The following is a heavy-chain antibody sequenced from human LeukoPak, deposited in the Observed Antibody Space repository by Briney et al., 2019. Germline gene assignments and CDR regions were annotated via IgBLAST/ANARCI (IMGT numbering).Heavy chain of an antibody. CDR3: ARGCFESCSAGSCLLGNY. J-gene: IGHJ4*02. CDR2: IYYIGTT. Sequence: PSETLSLTCTVSRGSISPSYWRWIRQSPGKGLEWIGYIYYIGTTNYNPSLQCRVTMSVDTSTNQFTLNLASVTAADTAVYYCARGCFESCSAGSCLLGNYWGQGILVAVSS. D-gene: IGHD2-15*01. CDR1: RGSISPSY. V-gene: IGHV4-59*01.